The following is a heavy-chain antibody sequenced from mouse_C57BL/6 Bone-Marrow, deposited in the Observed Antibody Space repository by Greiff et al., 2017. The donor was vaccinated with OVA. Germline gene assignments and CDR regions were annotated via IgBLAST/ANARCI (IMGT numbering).Heavy chain of an antibody. Sequence: EVQVVESGGGLVQPGGSMKLSCVASGFTFSNYWMNWVRQSPEKGLEWVAQIRLKSDNYATHYAESVKGRFTISRDDSKSSVYLKMNNLRAEDTGIDYCLHYYGSSHWYFDVWGPGTTVTVSS. J-gene: IGHJ1*01. CDR1: GFTFSNYW. V-gene: IGHV6-3*01. CDR2: IRLKSDNYAT. D-gene: IGHD1-1*01. CDR3: LHYYGSSHWYFDV.